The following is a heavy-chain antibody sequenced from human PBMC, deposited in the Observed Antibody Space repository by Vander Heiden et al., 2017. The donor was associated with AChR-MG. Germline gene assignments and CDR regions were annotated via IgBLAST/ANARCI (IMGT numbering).Heavy chain of an antibody. J-gene: IGHJ4*02. CDR2: ISGSGGST. D-gene: IGHD6-13*01. Sequence: PGGSLRLSCAASGFTFSSYGMSWVRQAPGKGLEWVSAISGSGGSTYYADSVKGRFTISRDNSKNTLYLQMNSLRAEDTAVYYCAKTVHRIAAAGTRYFDYWGQGTLVTVSS. CDR3: AKTVHRIAAAGTRYFDY. V-gene: IGHV3-23*01. CDR1: GFTFSSYG.